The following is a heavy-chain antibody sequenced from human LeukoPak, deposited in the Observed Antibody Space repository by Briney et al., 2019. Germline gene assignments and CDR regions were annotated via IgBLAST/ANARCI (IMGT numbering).Heavy chain of an antibody. D-gene: IGHD6-19*01. CDR3: ARLYSSGWYGLPGTPPDY. Sequence: EASVKVSCKASGYTFTSYGISWVRQAPGQGLEWMGWISAHNGNTNYAQKLQGRVTMTTDTSTSTAYMELRSLRSDDTAVYYCARLYSSGWYGLPGTPPDYWGQGTLVTVSS. V-gene: IGHV1-18*01. CDR2: ISAHNGNT. J-gene: IGHJ4*02. CDR1: GYTFTSYG.